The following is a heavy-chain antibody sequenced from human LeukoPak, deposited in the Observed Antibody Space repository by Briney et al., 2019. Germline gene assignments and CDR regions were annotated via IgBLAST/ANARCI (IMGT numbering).Heavy chain of an antibody. V-gene: IGHV4-34*01. Sequence: SETLSLTCAVYGGSFSGYYWSWIRQPPGKGLEWIGEINHSGSTNYNPSLKSRVTISVDTSKNQFSLKLSSVTAADMAVYYCARVGWFGELSEANWFDPWGQGTLVTVSS. CDR1: GGSFSGYY. CDR3: ARVGWFGELSEANWFDP. D-gene: IGHD3-10*01. CDR2: INHSGST. J-gene: IGHJ5*02.